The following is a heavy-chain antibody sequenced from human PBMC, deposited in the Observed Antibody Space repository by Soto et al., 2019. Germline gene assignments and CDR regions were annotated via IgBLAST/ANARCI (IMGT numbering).Heavy chain of an antibody. Sequence: SQTLSLTCAISVYSVSSNSAAWNWIIQSPSRGLEWLGRTYYRSKWYNDYAVSVKSRITINPDTSKNQFSLQLNSVTPGDTAVYYCARNPPKYCTNGVCNYYYYGMEVWGQGTTGNVSS. CDR1: VYSVSSNSAA. CDR2: TYYRSKWYN. CDR3: ARNPPKYCTNGVCNYYYYGMEV. J-gene: IGHJ6*01. D-gene: IGHD2-8*01. V-gene: IGHV6-1*01.